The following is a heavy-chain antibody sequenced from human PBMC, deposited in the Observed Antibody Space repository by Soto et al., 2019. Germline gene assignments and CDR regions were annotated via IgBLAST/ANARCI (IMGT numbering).Heavy chain of an antibody. V-gene: IGHV4-31*03. CDR1: GGSISSGGYY. CDR2: IYYSEST. CDR3: ARSYSGFWSGYYTPY. D-gene: IGHD3-3*01. J-gene: IGHJ4*02. Sequence: SETLSLTCTVSGGSISSGGYYWSWIRQHPGKGLEWIGYIYYSESTYYNPSLKSRVTISVDTSKNQFSLKLSSVTAADTAVYYCARSYSGFWSGYYTPYWGQGTLVTVSS.